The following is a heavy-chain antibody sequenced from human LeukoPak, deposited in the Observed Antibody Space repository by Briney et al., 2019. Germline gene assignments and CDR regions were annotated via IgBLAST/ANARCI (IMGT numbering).Heavy chain of an antibody. J-gene: IGHJ4*02. CDR2: ISVYNGNT. Sequence: ASVTVSCKPSGYTFTSYGITWVRQAPGQGLEWMGWISVYNGNTIYAQKFQGRVTMTTDTFTNIAYMELRSLRSEDTAVYYCARGSGCSSTSCYELDYWGQGTLVTVSS. D-gene: IGHD2-2*01. CDR3: ARGSGCSSTSCYELDY. V-gene: IGHV1-18*01. CDR1: GYTFTSYG.